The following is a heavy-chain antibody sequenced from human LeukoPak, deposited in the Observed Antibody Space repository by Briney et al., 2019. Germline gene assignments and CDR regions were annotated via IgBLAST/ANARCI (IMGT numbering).Heavy chain of an antibody. CDR3: ARSTESELLWFGELHFDY. Sequence: PGGSLRLSCAASGFTFSSYAMHWVRQAPGKGLEWLAVISYDGSNKYYADSVKGRFTISRDNSKNTLYLQMNSLRAEDTAVYYCARSTESELLWFGELHFDYWGQGTLVTVSS. J-gene: IGHJ4*02. CDR1: GFTFSSYA. D-gene: IGHD3-10*01. V-gene: IGHV3-30-3*01. CDR2: ISYDGSNK.